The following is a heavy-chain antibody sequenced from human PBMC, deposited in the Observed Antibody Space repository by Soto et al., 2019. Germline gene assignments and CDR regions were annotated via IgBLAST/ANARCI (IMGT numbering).Heavy chain of an antibody. Sequence: QITLRESGPALVKPTQTLTLTCTFSGFSLNSRGVGVGWVRQPPGKALEWLAIVYWDDDKRYRPSLRSRLSTRKDTPKTQVVLTLTNTAPVDTATYYCVHRGPVDETGMGFDFWGQGSLVTVSS. J-gene: IGHJ4*02. CDR2: VYWDDDK. CDR3: VHRGPVDETGMGFDF. D-gene: IGHD3-9*01. CDR1: GFSLNSRGVG. V-gene: IGHV2-5*02.